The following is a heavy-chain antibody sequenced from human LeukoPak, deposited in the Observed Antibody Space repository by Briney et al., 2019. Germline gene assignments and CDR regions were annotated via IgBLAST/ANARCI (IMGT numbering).Heavy chain of an antibody. Sequence: SSETLSLTCIVSGGSISRSTYYWGWIRQPPGKGLEWIGSIHYSGNTYYNPSLKSRITISVDTSKNQFSLKLSSVTAADTAVYYCARYYYEFQHWGQGTLVTVSS. CDR1: GGSISRSTYY. V-gene: IGHV4-39*01. J-gene: IGHJ1*01. CDR3: ARYYYEFQH. D-gene: IGHD3-22*01. CDR2: IHYSGNT.